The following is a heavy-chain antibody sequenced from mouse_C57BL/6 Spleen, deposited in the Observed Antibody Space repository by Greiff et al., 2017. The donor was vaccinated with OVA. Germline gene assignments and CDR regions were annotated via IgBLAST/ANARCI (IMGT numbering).Heavy chain of an antibody. D-gene: IGHD2-12*01. CDR1: GFTFSSYA. Sequence: EVKVVESGEGLVKPGGSLKLSCAASGFTFSSYAMSWVRQTPEKRLEWVAYISSGGDYIYYADTVKGRFTISRDNARNTLYLQMSSLKSEDTAMYYCTRVLRLPYYAMDYWGQGTSVTVSS. J-gene: IGHJ4*01. V-gene: IGHV5-9-1*02. CDR2: ISSGGDYI. CDR3: TRVLRLPYYAMDY.